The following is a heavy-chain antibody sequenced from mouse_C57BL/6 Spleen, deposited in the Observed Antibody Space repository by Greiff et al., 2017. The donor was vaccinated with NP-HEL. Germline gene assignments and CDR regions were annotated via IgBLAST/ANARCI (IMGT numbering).Heavy chain of an antibody. CDR3: AREGTTVGFDY. V-gene: IGHV1-22*01. J-gene: IGHJ2*01. D-gene: IGHD1-1*01. Sequence: EVQLQQSGPELVKPGASVKLSCKASGYTFTDYNMHWVKQSHGKSLEWIGYINPNNGGTSYNQKFKGKATLTVNKSSSTAYMELRRLTSEDSAVYYCAREGTTVGFDYWGQGTTLTVSS. CDR2: INPNNGGT. CDR1: GYTFTDYN.